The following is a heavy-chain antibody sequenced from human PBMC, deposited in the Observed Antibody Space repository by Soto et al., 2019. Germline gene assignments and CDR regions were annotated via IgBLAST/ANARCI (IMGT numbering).Heavy chain of an antibody. V-gene: IGHV1-69*13. Sequence: ASVKVSCKASGGTFSSYAISWVRQAPGQGLEWMGGIIPIFGTANYAQKFQGRVTITADESTSTAYMELSSLRSEDTAVYYCARGESTGTTLYDYWGQGTLVTVSS. D-gene: IGHD1-1*01. CDR1: GGTFSSYA. CDR2: IIPIFGTA. J-gene: IGHJ4*02. CDR3: ARGESTGTTLYDY.